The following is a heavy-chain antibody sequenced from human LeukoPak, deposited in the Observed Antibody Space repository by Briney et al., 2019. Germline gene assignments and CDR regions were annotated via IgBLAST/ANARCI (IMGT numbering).Heavy chain of an antibody. CDR3: ARQDSYTTGWHFDF. CDR2: IYSSAST. CDR1: AGSLSTSSYY. Sequence: PSEPLSLTCTVYAGSLSTSSYYWGWLRQTPGEGLEWIGRIYSSASTYYNPSLKIRVTLSVDTPKNQFSLKLSSVTAADTPLYYCARQDSYTTGWHFDFWGQGTLVTVSS. V-gene: IGHV4-39*01. D-gene: IGHD6-19*01. J-gene: IGHJ4*02.